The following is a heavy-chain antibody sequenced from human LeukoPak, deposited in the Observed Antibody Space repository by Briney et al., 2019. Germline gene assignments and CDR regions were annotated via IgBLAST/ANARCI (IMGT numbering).Heavy chain of an antibody. CDR3: ARDAPCTTSTCYKQVDS. CDR2: ISRSGRNT. Sequence: GGSLRLSCAASGFTFSNYHMNWVRQAPGKGLEWVSFISRSGRNTDYADSVKGRFTISRDDAKNSLYLQLNSLRADDTAVYHCARDAPCTTSTCYKQVDSWGQGTLVTVSS. J-gene: IGHJ4*02. D-gene: IGHD2-2*02. CDR1: GFTFSNYH. V-gene: IGHV3-48*03.